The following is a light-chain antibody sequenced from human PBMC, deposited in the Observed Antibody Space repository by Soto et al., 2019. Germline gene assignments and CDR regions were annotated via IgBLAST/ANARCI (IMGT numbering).Light chain of an antibody. CDR3: QQYGNSWS. Sequence: EIVLTQSPGTLSFSPGERATLSCRASQSVSNNYLAWYQHIPGQAPRVLIYAASNRATGIPDWCGGSGSGTDVTTTISRQAPDDFAVYYCQQYGNSWSFGQGTKVEIK. J-gene: IGKJ1*01. CDR1: QSVSNNY. V-gene: IGKV3-20*01. CDR2: AAS.